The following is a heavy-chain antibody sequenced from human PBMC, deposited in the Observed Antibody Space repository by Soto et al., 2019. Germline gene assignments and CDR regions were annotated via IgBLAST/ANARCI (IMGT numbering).Heavy chain of an antibody. CDR2: LDYDGYNK. J-gene: IGHJ4*02. Sequence: LRLSCAASGFTFNTYGMHWVRQAPGKGLEWVAVLDYDGYNKYYADSVKDRFTISRDNSKNTLYLHMHSLRADDTAVYYCARRKGAEGTDYWRQGVLVTVSS. D-gene: IGHD3-16*01. CDR3: ARRKGAEGTDY. V-gene: IGHV3-33*01. CDR1: GFTFNTYG.